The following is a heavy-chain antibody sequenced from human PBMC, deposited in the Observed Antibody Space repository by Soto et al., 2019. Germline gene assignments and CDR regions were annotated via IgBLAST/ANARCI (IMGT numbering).Heavy chain of an antibody. D-gene: IGHD2-8*01. CDR2: ISSSSSYI. Sequence: GGSLRLSCAASGFTFSSYSMNWVRQAPGKGLEWVSSISSSSSYIYYADSVKGRFTISRDNAKNSLYLQMNSLRAEDTAWYYCARAERGGGIVLMVYVLYYFDYWGQGTLVTVSS. CDR1: GFTFSSYS. V-gene: IGHV3-21*01. J-gene: IGHJ4*02. CDR3: ARAERGGGIVLMVYVLYYFDY.